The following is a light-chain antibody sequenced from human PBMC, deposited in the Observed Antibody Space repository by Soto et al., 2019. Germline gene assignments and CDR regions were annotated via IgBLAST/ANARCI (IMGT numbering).Light chain of an antibody. V-gene: IGLV2-11*01. J-gene: IGLJ3*02. CDR1: SSDVGGYNY. Sequence: QSVLTQPRSVSGSPGQSVTISCTGTSSDVGGYNYVSWYQQHPGKAPKVMIYDVSKRPSGVPDRFSGSKSGNTASLTISGLQPEDEADYYCCSYIGTYTWVFGGGTKVTVL. CDR2: DVS. CDR3: CSYIGTYTWV.